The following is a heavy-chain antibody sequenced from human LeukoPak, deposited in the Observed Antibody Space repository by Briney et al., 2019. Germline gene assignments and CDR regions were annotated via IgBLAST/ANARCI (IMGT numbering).Heavy chain of an antibody. J-gene: IGHJ4*02. Sequence: GGSLRLSCAASGFTFSSYAMSWVRQAPGEGLAWVSIISGSGNRAEYPDSVQGRFTISRDNSKNTLSLQMNSLRAEDTAVYYCAREGLGAAAGTFDYWGQGTLVTVSS. CDR2: ISGSGNRA. D-gene: IGHD6-13*01. CDR3: AREGLGAAAGTFDY. V-gene: IGHV3-23*01. CDR1: GFTFSSYA.